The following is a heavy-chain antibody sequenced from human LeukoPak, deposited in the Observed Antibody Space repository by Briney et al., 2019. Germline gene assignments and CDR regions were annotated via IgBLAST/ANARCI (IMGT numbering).Heavy chain of an antibody. Sequence: PGRSLRLSCAASGFTFSDYYMSWIRQAPGKGLEWVSYISSSGSTIYYADSVKGRFTISRDNAKNSLYLQMNSLRAEDTAVYYCARAYYDFWSGYWDPYGMDVWGQGTTVTVSS. J-gene: IGHJ6*02. V-gene: IGHV3-11*01. D-gene: IGHD3-3*01. CDR1: GFTFSDYY. CDR2: ISSSGSTI. CDR3: ARAYYDFWSGYWDPYGMDV.